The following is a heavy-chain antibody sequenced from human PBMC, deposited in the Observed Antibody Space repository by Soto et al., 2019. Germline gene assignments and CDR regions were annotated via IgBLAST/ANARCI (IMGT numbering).Heavy chain of an antibody. CDR3: AKDEGSPYYYDSSGYYFDRYFDY. Sequence: GGSLRLSCAASGFTFSSYSMNWVRQAPGKGLEWVSSISSSSSYIYYADSVKGRFTISRDNAKNTLYLQMNSLRAEDTAVYYCAKDEGSPYYYDSSGYYFDRYFDYWGQGTLVTVSS. V-gene: IGHV3-21*04. J-gene: IGHJ4*02. D-gene: IGHD3-22*01. CDR2: ISSSSSYI. CDR1: GFTFSSYS.